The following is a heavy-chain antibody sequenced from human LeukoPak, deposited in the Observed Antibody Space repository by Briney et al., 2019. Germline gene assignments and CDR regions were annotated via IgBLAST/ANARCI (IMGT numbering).Heavy chain of an antibody. CDR1: GGSISSGGYY. D-gene: IGHD6-19*01. J-gene: IGHJ4*02. CDR3: VRDNSGWSSFDY. Sequence: SETLSLTCTVSGGSISSGGYYWSWIRQHPGKGLEWIGYIYYSGSTYYNPSLKSRVTISVDTSKNQFSLKLSSVTAADTAVYYCVRDNSGWSSFDYWGQGTLATVSS. CDR2: IYYSGST. V-gene: IGHV4-31*03.